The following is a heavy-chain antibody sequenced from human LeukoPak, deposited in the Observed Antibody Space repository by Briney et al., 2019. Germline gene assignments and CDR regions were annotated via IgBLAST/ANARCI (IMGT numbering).Heavy chain of an antibody. V-gene: IGHV4-39*01. CDR3: ARHRRPGEHFDY. CDR2: IYYSGST. CDR1: GGSISSSSYY. J-gene: IGHJ4*02. D-gene: IGHD7-27*01. Sequence: SETLSLTCTVSGGSISSSSYYWGWIRQPPGKGLEWIGSIYYSGSTYYNPSLKSRVTISVDTSKNQFSLKLSSVTAADTAVYYCARHRRPGEHFDYWGQGTLVTVSS.